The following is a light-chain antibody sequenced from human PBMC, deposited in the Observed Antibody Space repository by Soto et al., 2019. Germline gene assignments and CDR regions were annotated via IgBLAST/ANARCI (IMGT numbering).Light chain of an antibody. V-gene: IGKV1-33*01. CDR3: QQYDSLPLT. CDR1: QGINKY. CDR2: DAS. J-gene: IGKJ4*02. Sequence: DIQMTQSPSSLSASVGDRITITCRASQGINKYLNWYQQKPGKAPKVLIYDASNLETGVPSRFSGGGSGSDFTLTISSLQPEDFATYYCQQYDSLPLTFGGGTLVDIK.